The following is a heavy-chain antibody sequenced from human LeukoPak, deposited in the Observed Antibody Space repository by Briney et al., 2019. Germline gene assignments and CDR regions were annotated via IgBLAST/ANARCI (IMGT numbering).Heavy chain of an antibody. V-gene: IGHV3-7*03. CDR1: GFTFSNYW. CDR2: INQDGSEI. Sequence: GGSLRLSCAASGFTFSNYWMSWVRPAPGKGLEWLANINQDGSEIYYVDSVKGRFTISRDNGKNSLYIQINSLRADDTAVYYCARVMGQLWLQGFDSWGQGTLVTVSS. J-gene: IGHJ4*02. CDR3: ARVMGQLWLQGFDS. D-gene: IGHD5-18*01.